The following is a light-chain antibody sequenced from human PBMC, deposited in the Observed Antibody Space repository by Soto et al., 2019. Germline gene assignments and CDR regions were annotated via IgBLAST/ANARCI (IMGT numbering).Light chain of an antibody. CDR3: QQYNSYSPL. V-gene: IGKV1-5*01. CDR2: DAS. Sequence: DSQKTQSPSTLSESVGDTVTITCRASQNIKTWLAWHQQKPGKAPKLLIFDASTLESGVPSRFSGSGSGTDFTLTINSLQPDDFATYYCQQYNSYSPLFGQGTKVDIK. J-gene: IGKJ1*01. CDR1: QNIKTW.